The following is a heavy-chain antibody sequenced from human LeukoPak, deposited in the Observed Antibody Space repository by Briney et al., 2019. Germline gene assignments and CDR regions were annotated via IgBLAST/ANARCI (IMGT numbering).Heavy chain of an antibody. CDR1: GFTFSSYS. Sequence: GGTLRLSCAASGFTFSSYSVNWVRQAPGKGLEWVSSISSSSSTIYYADSVKGRFTISRDNAKNSLYLQMNSLRAEDTAVYYCAREALSSSWGNFDYWGQGTLVTVSS. CDR2: ISSSSSTI. V-gene: IGHV3-48*01. J-gene: IGHJ4*02. CDR3: AREALSSSWGNFDY. D-gene: IGHD6-13*01.